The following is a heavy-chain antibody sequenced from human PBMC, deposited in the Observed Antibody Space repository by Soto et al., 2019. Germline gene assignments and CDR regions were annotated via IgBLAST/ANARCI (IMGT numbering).Heavy chain of an antibody. CDR2: IYYSGST. CDR1: GGSISSSSYY. J-gene: IGHJ4*01. V-gene: IGHV4-39*01. D-gene: IGHD1-20*01. Sequence: SETLSLTCTVSGGSISSSSYYWGWMRQPPGKGLEWIGSIYYSGSTYYNLSLRSRVTISVDTSKNQFSLKVSAVTAADTAVYYCARHDRYNNGGFHFDYWGQGTLVTVSS. CDR3: ARHDRYNNGGFHFDY.